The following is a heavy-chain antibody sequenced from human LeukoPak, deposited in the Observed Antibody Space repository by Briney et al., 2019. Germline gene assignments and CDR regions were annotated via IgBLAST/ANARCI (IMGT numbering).Heavy chain of an antibody. CDR1: GGSIRTYY. J-gene: IGHJ4*02. CDR3: AKWDPGAVIFPC. V-gene: IGHV4-59*01. D-gene: IGHD3-16*02. Sequence: PSETLSLTCTLSGGSIRTYYWSWIRQPPGKGLEWIGSIYYIGSTNYNPSLKSRVTMSIDTSKSQFSLKLSSVTAADTAVYYCAKWDPGAVIFPCWGQGTLLTVS. CDR2: IYYIGST.